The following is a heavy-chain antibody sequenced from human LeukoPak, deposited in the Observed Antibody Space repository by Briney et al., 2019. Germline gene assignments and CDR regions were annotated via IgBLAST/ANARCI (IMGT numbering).Heavy chain of an antibody. Sequence: GGSLRLSCAASGFTFSSYSMNWVRQAPGKGLEWVSSISSSSSYICYADSVKGRFTISRDNAKNSLYLQMNSLRAEDTAVYYCARDCSYDFWSGYPPYYYYYYMDVWGKGTTVTVSS. CDR2: ISSSSSYI. CDR1: GFTFSSYS. CDR3: ARDCSYDFWSGYPPYYYYYYMDV. D-gene: IGHD3-3*01. V-gene: IGHV3-21*01. J-gene: IGHJ6*03.